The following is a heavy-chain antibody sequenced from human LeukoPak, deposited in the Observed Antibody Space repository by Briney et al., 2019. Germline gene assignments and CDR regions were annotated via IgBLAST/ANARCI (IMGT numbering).Heavy chain of an antibody. J-gene: IGHJ6*02. CDR2: INHSGST. V-gene: IGHV4-34*01. CDR3: AGARYCSGGSCYPKYYYYYYGMDV. Sequence: SETLSLTCAVYGGSFSGYYWSWIRQPPGKGLEWIGEINHSGSTNYNPSLKSRVTISVDTSKNQFSLKLSSVTAADTAVYYCAGARYCSGGSCYPKYYYYYYGMDVWGQGNTVTVSS. D-gene: IGHD2-15*01. CDR1: GGSFSGYY.